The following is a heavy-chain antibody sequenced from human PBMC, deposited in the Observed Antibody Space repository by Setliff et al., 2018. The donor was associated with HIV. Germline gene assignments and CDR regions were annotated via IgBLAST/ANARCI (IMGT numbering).Heavy chain of an antibody. J-gene: IGHJ4*02. CDR2: IYKAGKT. CDR3: AKGGYGGAYYVAGY. CDR1: GFRVTDTY. V-gene: IGHV3-53*01. D-gene: IGHD5-18*01. Sequence: PGGSLRLSCEASGFRVTDTYMAWVRQAPGKGLEWVTLIYKAGKTYYADFVKGRFTIARDDTKNTVSLQMTNLEPGDTAMYYCAKGGYGGAYYVAGYWGRGTKVTVSS.